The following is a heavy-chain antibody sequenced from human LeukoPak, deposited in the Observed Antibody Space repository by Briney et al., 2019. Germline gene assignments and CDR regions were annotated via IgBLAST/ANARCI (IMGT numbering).Heavy chain of an antibody. CDR2: INPNSGDT. Sequence: GASVKVSCKASGYTFTGYYMQWVRQAPGQGLEWMEWINPNSGDTNYAQKFQGWVTMTRDTSISTAYMELSRLRSDDTAVYYCARDLGELRWFGDLRAGYAFDIWGQGTMVTVSS. CDR1: GYTFTGYY. V-gene: IGHV1-2*04. D-gene: IGHD3-10*01. CDR3: ARDLGELRWFGDLRAGYAFDI. J-gene: IGHJ3*02.